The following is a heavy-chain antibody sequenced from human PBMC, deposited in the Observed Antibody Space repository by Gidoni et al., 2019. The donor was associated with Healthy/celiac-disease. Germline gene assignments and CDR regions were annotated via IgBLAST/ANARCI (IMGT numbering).Heavy chain of an antibody. V-gene: IGHV4-61*02. CDR3: ARRYCSSTSCSYFDY. D-gene: IGHD2-2*01. Sequence: QVQLQESGPGLVKPSQTLSLTCTVSGGSISSGSYYWSWIRQPAGKGLEWIGRIYTSGSTNYNPSLKSRVTISVDTSKNQFSLKLSSVTAADTAVYYCARRYCSSTSCSYFDYWGQGTLVTVSS. J-gene: IGHJ4*02. CDR1: GGSISSGSYY. CDR2: IYTSGST.